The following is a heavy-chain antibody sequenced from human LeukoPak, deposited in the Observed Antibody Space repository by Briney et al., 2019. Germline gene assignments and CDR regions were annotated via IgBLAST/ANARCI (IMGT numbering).Heavy chain of an antibody. CDR1: GFRFSDYY. J-gene: IGHJ2*01. V-gene: IGHV3-11*01. CDR2: ISSPGTNL. D-gene: IGHD5-18*01. Sequence: GGSLRLSCAASGFRFSDYYMTWIRQAPGKGPEWVAYISSPGTNLYYVDSVKGRFTISRDNAKNSMYLQMNSLRGEDTAVYYCASGIQPRLSWFFDLWGRGTQVIVSS. CDR3: ASGIQPRLSWFFDL.